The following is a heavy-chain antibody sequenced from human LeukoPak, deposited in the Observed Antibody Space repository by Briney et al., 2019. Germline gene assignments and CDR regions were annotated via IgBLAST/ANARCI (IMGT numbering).Heavy chain of an antibody. CDR2: IYTSGST. Sequence: SQTLSLTCTVSGGSISSGSYYWSWIRQPAGKGLEWIGRIYTSGSTNYNPSLKSRVTMSVDTSKNQFSLKLSSVTAADTAVYYCARDKPHIVATTAVFDYWGQGTLVTVSS. J-gene: IGHJ4*02. CDR1: GGSISSGSYY. D-gene: IGHD5-12*01. CDR3: ARDKPHIVATTAVFDY. V-gene: IGHV4-61*02.